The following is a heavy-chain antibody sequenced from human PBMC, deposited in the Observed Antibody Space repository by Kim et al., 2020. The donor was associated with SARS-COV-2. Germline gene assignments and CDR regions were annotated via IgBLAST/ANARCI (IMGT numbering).Heavy chain of an antibody. J-gene: IGHJ2*01. D-gene: IGHD2-2*01. CDR1: GYTFTSYG. V-gene: IGHV1-18*01. Sequence: ASVKVSCKASGYTFTSYGISWVRQAPGQGLEWMGWISAYNGNTNYAQKLQGRVTMTTDTSTSTAYMELRSLRSDDTAVYYCARWGGRHCSSTSCYTYWYFDLWGRGTLVTVSS. CDR2: ISAYNGNT. CDR3: ARWGGRHCSSTSCYTYWYFDL.